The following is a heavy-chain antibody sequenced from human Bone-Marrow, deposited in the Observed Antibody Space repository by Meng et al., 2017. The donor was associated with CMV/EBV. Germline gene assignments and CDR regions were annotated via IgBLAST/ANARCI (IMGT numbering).Heavy chain of an antibody. CDR1: GFTFSSYS. J-gene: IGHJ4*02. D-gene: IGHD3-22*01. V-gene: IGHV3-30*03. CDR2: MSYDGNYK. Sequence: GESLKISCAASGFTFSSYSMNWVRQAPGKGLEWVTVMSYDGNYKYYADSVKGRFTISRDISNNTLYLQMNSLRTEDTAVYYCARHGYYDSIGYGGYFDYWGQGTLVTVSS. CDR3: ARHGYYDSIGYGGYFDY.